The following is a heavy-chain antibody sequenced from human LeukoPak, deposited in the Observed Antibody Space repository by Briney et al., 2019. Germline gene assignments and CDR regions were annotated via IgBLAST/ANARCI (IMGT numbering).Heavy chain of an antibody. D-gene: IGHD2-15*01. CDR2: MNPNSGNT. CDR3: ARRHGRCSDGSCYYPDY. CDR1: GYTFTSSD. Sequence: ASVNVSSKASGYTFTSSDINWVRQATGQGLEWMGWMNPNSGNTGYAQKFQGRVTMTRNSSITTAYMELSSLRSEDTAVYYCARRHGRCSDGSCYYPDYWGQGTLVTVSS. J-gene: IGHJ4*02. V-gene: IGHV1-8*01.